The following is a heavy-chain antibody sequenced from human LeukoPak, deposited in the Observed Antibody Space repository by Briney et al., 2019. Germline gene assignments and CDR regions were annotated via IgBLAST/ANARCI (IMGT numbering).Heavy chain of an antibody. CDR2: IIPIFGTA. CDR1: GGTFSSYA. CDR3: ARGSRMVRRAIRGSYWFDP. Sequence: ASVKVSCKASGGTFSSYAISWVRQAPGQGLEWMGGIIPIFGTANYAQKFQGRVTITADESTSTAYMELSSLRSEDTAVYYCARGSRMVRRAIRGSYWFDPRGQGTLVTVSS. J-gene: IGHJ5*02. D-gene: IGHD3-10*01. V-gene: IGHV1-69*13.